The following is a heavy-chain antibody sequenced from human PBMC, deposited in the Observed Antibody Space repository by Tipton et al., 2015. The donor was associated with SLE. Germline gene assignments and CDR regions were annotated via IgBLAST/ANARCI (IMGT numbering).Heavy chain of an antibody. D-gene: IGHD6-6*01. V-gene: IGHV4-39*07. CDR2: VYYGGST. J-gene: IGHJ6*03. Sequence: TLSLTCSVSGDSITTTDYYWGWLRQPPGKGLEWIGTVYYGGSTYSNPSLNSRVTISVDTSKNQFSLKLSSVTAADTAVYYCARGWSSSSYYYYYMDVWGKGTTVTVSS. CDR3: ARGWSSSSYYYYYMDV. CDR1: GDSITTTDYY.